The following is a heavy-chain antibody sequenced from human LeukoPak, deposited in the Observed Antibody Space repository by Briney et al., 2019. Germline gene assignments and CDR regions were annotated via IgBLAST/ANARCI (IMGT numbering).Heavy chain of an antibody. V-gene: IGHV1-2*02. CDR3: ARDHERKYSYGDERGYYYMDV. CDR1: GYTFTGYY. Sequence: ASVKVSCKASGYTFTGYYMHWVRQAPGQGLEWMGWINPNSGGTNYAQKFQGRVTMTRDTSISTAYMELSRLRSDDTAVYYCARDHERKYSYGDERGYYYMDVWGKGTTVTISS. D-gene: IGHD5-18*01. CDR2: INPNSGGT. J-gene: IGHJ6*03.